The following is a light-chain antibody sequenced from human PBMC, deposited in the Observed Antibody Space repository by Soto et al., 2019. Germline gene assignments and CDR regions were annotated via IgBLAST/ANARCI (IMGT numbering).Light chain of an antibody. CDR3: SSYTSSSTV. Sequence: QSALTQPASVSGSPGQSITISCTGTSSDVGGYNYVSWYQQHPGKAPKLMIYDVSNRPSGVSNRFSGSKSGNTASLTISRLQAEDEADYYCSSYTSSSTVFGGGTKVTVL. CDR2: DVS. J-gene: IGLJ2*01. V-gene: IGLV2-14*01. CDR1: SSDVGGYNY.